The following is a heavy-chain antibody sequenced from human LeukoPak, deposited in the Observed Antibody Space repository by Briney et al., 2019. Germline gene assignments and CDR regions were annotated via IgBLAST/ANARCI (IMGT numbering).Heavy chain of an antibody. CDR3: ARGVAFQWPRRVYYYYMDV. J-gene: IGHJ6*03. D-gene: IGHD6-19*01. Sequence: SETLSLTCTVSGGSISSYYWSWIRQPPGKGLEWIGYIYYSGSTNYNPSLKSRVTISVDTSKNQFSLKLSSVTAADTAVYYCARGVAFQWPRRVYYYYMDVWGKGTTVTISS. CDR2: IYYSGST. V-gene: IGHV4-59*01. CDR1: GGSISSYY.